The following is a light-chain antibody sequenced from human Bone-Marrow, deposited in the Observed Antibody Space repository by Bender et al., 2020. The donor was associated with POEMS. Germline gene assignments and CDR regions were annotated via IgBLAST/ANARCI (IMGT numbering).Light chain of an antibody. J-gene: IGLJ3*02. V-gene: IGLV1-44*01. CDR1: SSNIGAHA. Sequence: QSVLTQPPSASGTPGQRVTISCSGGSSNIGAHAVNWYQHLPGTAPKLLIYSSHRRPSEVPDRFSGSRSGTSASLAISGLQSEDEADYYCAVWDDRLNGWVFGGGTKLTVL. CDR2: SSH. CDR3: AVWDDRLNGWV.